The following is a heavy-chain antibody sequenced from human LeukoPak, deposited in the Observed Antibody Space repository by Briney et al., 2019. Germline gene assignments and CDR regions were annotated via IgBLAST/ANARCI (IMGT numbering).Heavy chain of an antibody. J-gene: IGHJ4*02. CDR1: GFTFSSYW. D-gene: IGHD2-15*01. Sequence: GGSLRLSWAASGFTFSSYWMSWVRQAPGKGLEWVANIKQDGSEKYYVDSVKGRFTISRDNAKNSLYLQMNSLRAEDTAVYYCARGRVGYCSGGSCYPYFDYWGQGTLVTASS. CDR2: IKQDGSEK. V-gene: IGHV3-7*01. CDR3: ARGRVGYCSGGSCYPYFDY.